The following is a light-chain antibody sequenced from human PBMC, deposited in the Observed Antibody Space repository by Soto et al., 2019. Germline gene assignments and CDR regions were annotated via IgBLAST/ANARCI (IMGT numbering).Light chain of an antibody. CDR1: QGVSSA. Sequence: AIQLTQSPSSLSASVGDRVSITCRASQGVSSALAWYQQKPGKAPKLLIYDASNLESGVPSRFSGSGSGTDFTLTISSLQPEDFATYDCQQFYNSPYTFGQGTKLEIK. CDR3: QQFYNSPYT. V-gene: IGKV1D-13*01. J-gene: IGKJ2*01. CDR2: DAS.